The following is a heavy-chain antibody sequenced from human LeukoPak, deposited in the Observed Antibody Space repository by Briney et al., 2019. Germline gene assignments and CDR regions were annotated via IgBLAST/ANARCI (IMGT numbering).Heavy chain of an antibody. V-gene: IGHV4-59*01. CDR3: ARDQWLGPSEY. Sequence: PSETLSLTCSVSGGSISSDYWSWIRQPPGKGLEWIAYIFYTGSSDYNPSLKSRVTISVDTSKKQFSLKLSSVTAADTAVYYCARDQWLGPSEYWGQGTLVTVSS. D-gene: IGHD6-19*01. CDR2: IFYTGSS. CDR1: GGSISSDY. J-gene: IGHJ4*02.